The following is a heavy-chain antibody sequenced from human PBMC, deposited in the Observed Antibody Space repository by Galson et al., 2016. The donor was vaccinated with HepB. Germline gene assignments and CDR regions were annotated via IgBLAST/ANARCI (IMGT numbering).Heavy chain of an antibody. CDR1: GASILSNRW. D-gene: IGHD6-13*01. J-gene: IGHJ4*02. V-gene: IGHV4-4*02. CDR2: IYHSGST. Sequence: SETLSLTCAVSGASILSNRWWTWVRQPPGKGLEWIGEIYHSGSTHYNPSLESRVTMSVDKSKNQFSLELTSVTAADTAVYFCRVSAVGDYYFDSWGQGTLVTVSS. CDR3: RVSAVGDYYFDS.